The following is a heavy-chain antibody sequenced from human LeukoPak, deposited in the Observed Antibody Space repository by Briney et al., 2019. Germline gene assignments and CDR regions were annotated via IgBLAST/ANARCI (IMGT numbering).Heavy chain of an antibody. Sequence: SQTLSLTCAISGDSVSSNSAAWNWIRQSPSRGLEWLGRTYYRSKWYNDYAVSVESRITINPDTSKSQFSLQLNSVTPADTAVYYCARSYYDTSGYIVRAFDIWGQGTMVTVSS. J-gene: IGHJ3*02. D-gene: IGHD3-22*01. V-gene: IGHV6-1*01. CDR1: GDSVSSNSAA. CDR3: ARSYYDTSGYIVRAFDI. CDR2: TYYRSKWYN.